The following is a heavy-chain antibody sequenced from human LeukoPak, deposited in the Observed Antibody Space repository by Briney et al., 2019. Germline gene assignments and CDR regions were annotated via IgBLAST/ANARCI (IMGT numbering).Heavy chain of an antibody. Sequence: SETLSLTCTVSGHSISSGYYWGWLRPPPGEGLEWIGSIYQTGSTIYNPSVKSRVTISVGRSKNQFSLKLSSVTAADTAVYYCARGAYYYGSGSYYPLSFDYWGQGTLVTVSS. J-gene: IGHJ4*02. CDR2: IYQTGST. CDR3: ARGAYYYGSGSYYPLSFDY. V-gene: IGHV4-38-2*02. CDR1: GHSISSGYY. D-gene: IGHD3-10*01.